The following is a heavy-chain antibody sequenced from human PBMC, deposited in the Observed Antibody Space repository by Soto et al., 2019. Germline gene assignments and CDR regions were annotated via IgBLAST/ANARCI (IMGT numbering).Heavy chain of an antibody. Sequence: PGESLKISCKGSGYTFTSHWIGWVRQMPGKGLEWMGIIYPGDSDTRYSPSFQGQVTISAGKSISTAYLQWSSLKASDTAMYYCARLRAVAAALCDYWGQGTLVTVSS. D-gene: IGHD6-19*01. CDR1: GYTFTSHW. CDR3: ARLRAVAAALCDY. V-gene: IGHV5-51*01. CDR2: IYPGDSDT. J-gene: IGHJ4*02.